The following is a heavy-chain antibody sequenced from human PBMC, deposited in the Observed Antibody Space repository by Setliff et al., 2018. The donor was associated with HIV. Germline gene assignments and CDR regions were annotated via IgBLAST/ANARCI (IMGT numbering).Heavy chain of an antibody. CDR1: GYTFTDYY. J-gene: IGHJ6*03. CDR2: INPNNGDT. Sequence: ASVKVSCKASGYTFTDYYIHWVRQAPGQGLEWMGRINPNNGDTNSAQKFQGRVTMTRDTSISTAYMELSRLRSDGTAVYYCARDRWVWGGSDSGYYYYFMDVWGKGTTVTVSS. V-gene: IGHV1-2*06. D-gene: IGHD6-19*01. CDR3: ARDRWVWGGSDSGYYYYFMDV.